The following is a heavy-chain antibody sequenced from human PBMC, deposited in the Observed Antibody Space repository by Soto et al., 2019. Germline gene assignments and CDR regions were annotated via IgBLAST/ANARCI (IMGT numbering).Heavy chain of an antibody. CDR3: ARKRGYYYDSSGYLY. CDR1: GFTFSSYW. V-gene: IGHV3-7*05. Sequence: GGSLRLSCAASGFTFSSYWMSWVRQAPGKGLEWVANIKQDGSEKYYVDSVKGRFTISRDNAKNSLYLQMNSLRAEDTAVYYCARKRGYYYDSSGYLYWGQGTLVTVSS. CDR2: IKQDGSEK. J-gene: IGHJ4*02. D-gene: IGHD3-22*01.